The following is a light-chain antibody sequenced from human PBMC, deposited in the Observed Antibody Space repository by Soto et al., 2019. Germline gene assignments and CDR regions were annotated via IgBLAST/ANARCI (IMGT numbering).Light chain of an antibody. Sequence: DIVMTQSPDSLAVSLGERATINCKSSQSILYSSNNKNYVAWYQQKTGQPPKLLIHWASARESGVPDRFSGSGSGPDFALTISAQQAEEVAVYYCQQYSRTPVYSFGQGTKLEIK. CDR3: QQYSRTPVYS. J-gene: IGKJ2*01. V-gene: IGKV4-1*01. CDR1: QSILYSSNNKNY. CDR2: WAS.